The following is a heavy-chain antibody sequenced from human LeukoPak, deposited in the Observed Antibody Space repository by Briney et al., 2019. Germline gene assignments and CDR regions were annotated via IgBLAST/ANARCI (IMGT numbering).Heavy chain of an antibody. D-gene: IGHD2-2*01. J-gene: IGHJ3*01. V-gene: IGHV3-74*01. CDR3: TRTEYCSPTSCKYASF. CDR2: INSDGSST. Sequence: GGSLRLSCSASGFTFSSNWMHWVRQAPGKGLVWVSQINSDGSSTNYADSVKGRFTISRDNAKNTLYLQMNSLRAEDTAVYYCTRTEYCSPTSCKYASFWGQGTMVTVSS. CDR1: GFTFSSNW.